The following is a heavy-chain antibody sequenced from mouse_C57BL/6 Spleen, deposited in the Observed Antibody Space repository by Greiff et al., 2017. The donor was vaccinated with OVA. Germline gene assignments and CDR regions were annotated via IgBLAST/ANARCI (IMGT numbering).Heavy chain of an antibody. CDR2: IDPEDGET. CDR1: GFNIKDYY. CDR3: GMYYYGSSYAMDY. J-gene: IGHJ4*01. Sequence: VQLQQSGAELVKPGASVKLSCTASGFNIKDYYMHWVKQRTEQGLEWIGRIDPEDGETKYAPKFQGQATITADTSSNTAYLQLSSLTSEDTAVYYCGMYYYGSSYAMDYWGQGTSVTVSS. V-gene: IGHV14-2*01. D-gene: IGHD1-1*01.